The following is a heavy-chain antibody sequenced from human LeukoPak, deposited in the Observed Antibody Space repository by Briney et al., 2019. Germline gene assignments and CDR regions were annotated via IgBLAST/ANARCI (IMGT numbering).Heavy chain of an antibody. V-gene: IGHV3-23*01. CDR2: ISGSGGST. CDR3: AKIRRLITMVRGDFDY. J-gene: IGHJ4*02. D-gene: IGHD3-10*01. CDR1: GFTFSSYA. Sequence: GGSLRLSCAASGFTFSSYAMSWVRQAPGKGLEWVSAISGSGGSTYYADSAKGRFTISRDNSKNTLYLQMNSLRAEDTAVYYCAKIRRLITMVRGDFDYWGQGTLVTVSS.